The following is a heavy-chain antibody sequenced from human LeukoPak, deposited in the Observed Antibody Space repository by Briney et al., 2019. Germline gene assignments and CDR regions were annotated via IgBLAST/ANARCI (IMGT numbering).Heavy chain of an antibody. Sequence: PGGSLRLSCAASGFTFSSYAMSWVRQAPGKGLEWVSAIYSGGRIYYADTVKGRFTISRDNSKNSLYFQMNSLRAEDTAVYYCARDMFDRSGYYSDYWGQGTLVTVSS. CDR3: ARDMFDRSGYYSDY. CDR1: GFTFSSYA. D-gene: IGHD3-22*01. J-gene: IGHJ4*02. CDR2: IYSGGRI. V-gene: IGHV3-53*01.